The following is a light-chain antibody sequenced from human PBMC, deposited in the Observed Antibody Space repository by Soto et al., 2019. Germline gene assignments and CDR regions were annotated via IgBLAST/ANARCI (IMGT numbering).Light chain of an antibody. CDR3: QQYGSLPWT. V-gene: IGKV3-20*01. Sequence: EIVLTQSPDTLSLSPGERATLSCRASQSVRNNYLAWYQQIPGQAPRPLIYGASSRAPVISDRFSDSLSWTDFTLIITRLEPEDFAVYYCQQYGSLPWTFGQGTKVDIK. CDR2: GAS. J-gene: IGKJ1*01. CDR1: QSVRNNY.